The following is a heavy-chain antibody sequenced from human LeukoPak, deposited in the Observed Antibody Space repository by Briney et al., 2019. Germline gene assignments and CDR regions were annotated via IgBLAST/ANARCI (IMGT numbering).Heavy chain of an antibody. CDR1: GFTFDDYG. Sequence: GGSLRLSCAASGFTFDDYGMSWVRQAPGKGLEWVSGINWNGGSTGYADSVKGRFTISRDNAKNSLYLQMNSLRAEDTAVYYCARGGFRYYYMDVWGKGTTVTVSS. CDR3: ARGGFRYYYMDV. V-gene: IGHV3-20*04. J-gene: IGHJ6*03. CDR2: INWNGGST.